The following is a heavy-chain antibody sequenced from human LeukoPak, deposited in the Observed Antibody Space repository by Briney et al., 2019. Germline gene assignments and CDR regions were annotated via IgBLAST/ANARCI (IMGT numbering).Heavy chain of an antibody. V-gene: IGHV3-11*01. Sequence: GGSLRLSCAASGFTFSDYYMNWIRQAPGKGLEWVSYISSSGSTIYYADSVKGRFTISRDNAKNSLYLQMNSLRAEDTAVYYCARVLRYCSGGSCYSGGLGYMDVWGKGTTVTISS. D-gene: IGHD2-15*01. J-gene: IGHJ6*03. CDR3: ARVLRYCSGGSCYSGGLGYMDV. CDR2: ISSSGSTI. CDR1: GFTFSDYY.